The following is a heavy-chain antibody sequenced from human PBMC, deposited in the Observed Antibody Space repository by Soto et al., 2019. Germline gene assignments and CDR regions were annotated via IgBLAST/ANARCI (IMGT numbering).Heavy chain of an antibody. CDR3: ARRYYNSSGYFDF. D-gene: IGHD3-22*01. V-gene: IGHV1-69*01. J-gene: IGHJ4*02. Sequence: QVQLVQSGAEMKKPGSSVKVACKASGGIFSNYVLNWVRQAPGQGLEWMGGIIPIFGTGNYAQKFQGRVTITADESTTTASMELRGLRSEDTAVYYCARRYYNSSGYFDFWGQGTLVTVSS. CDR2: IIPIFGTG. CDR1: GGIFSNYV.